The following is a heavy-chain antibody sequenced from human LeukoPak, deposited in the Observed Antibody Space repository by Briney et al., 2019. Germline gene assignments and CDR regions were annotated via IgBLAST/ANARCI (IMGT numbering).Heavy chain of an antibody. D-gene: IGHD3-22*01. CDR2: ISSSSSYI. CDR3: ARHKGSDYYDSSGYYFDY. CDR1: GFTFSSYS. V-gene: IGHV3-21*01. J-gene: IGHJ4*02. Sequence: PGGSLRLSCAASGFTFSSYSMNWVRQAPGKGLEWVSSISSSSSYIYYADSVKGRFTISRDNAKNSLYLQMNSLRAEDTAVYYCARHKGSDYYDSSGYYFDYWGQGTLVTVSS.